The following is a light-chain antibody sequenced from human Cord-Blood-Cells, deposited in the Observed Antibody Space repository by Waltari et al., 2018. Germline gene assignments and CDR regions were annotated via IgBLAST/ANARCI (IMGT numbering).Light chain of an antibody. CDR1: QSISSW. Sequence: DIQMTQSPSTLSASVGDRVTITCRASQSISSWLAWYQQKPGKAPKLLIYKASSLESGVPSRFSGSGSGTKFTLTISSLQPDDFATYYCQQYNSFIFTFGPGTKVDIK. CDR2: KAS. CDR3: QQYNSFIFT. J-gene: IGKJ3*01. V-gene: IGKV1-5*03.